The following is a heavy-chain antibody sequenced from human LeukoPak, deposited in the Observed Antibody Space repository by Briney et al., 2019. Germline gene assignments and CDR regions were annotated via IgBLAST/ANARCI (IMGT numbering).Heavy chain of an antibody. J-gene: IGHJ4*02. CDR3: ARPGLLRGVST. CDR2: ISYSGST. Sequence: SETLSLTCTVSGDSMSSYYWTWIRQPPGKELEWIGSISYSGSTNYNPSLKSRVTMSIDTSKNQFSLKLNSVTAADTAVYYCARPGLLRGVSTWGQGTLATVSS. D-gene: IGHD3-10*01. V-gene: IGHV4-59*08. CDR1: GDSMSSYY.